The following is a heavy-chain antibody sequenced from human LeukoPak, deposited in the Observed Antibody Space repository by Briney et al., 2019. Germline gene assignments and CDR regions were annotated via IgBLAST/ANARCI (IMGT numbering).Heavy chain of an antibody. D-gene: IGHD6-19*01. V-gene: IGHV4-59*12. CDR1: GASITSYY. J-gene: IGHJ3*02. CDR3: ATYSTGFDI. Sequence: SETLSLTCTVSGASITSYYWSWIRQPPGKGLEWIGFFSYSGSANYNPSLKSRVTISVDTSKKQFSLKLSSVTAADTAVYYCATYSTGFDIWGQGTVVTVSS. CDR2: FSYSGSA.